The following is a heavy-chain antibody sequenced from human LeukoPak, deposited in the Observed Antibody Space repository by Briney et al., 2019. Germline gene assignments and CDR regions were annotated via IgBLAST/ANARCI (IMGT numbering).Heavy chain of an antibody. CDR2: IYPGDSDT. Sequence: GESLKISCKGSGYSFTSYWIGWVRQMPGKGLEWMGIIYPGDSDTRYSPSFQGQVTISADKSISTAYLQWSSLKASDTAMYHCARHSYYDSSGYNWFDPWGQGTLVTVSS. V-gene: IGHV5-51*01. J-gene: IGHJ5*02. D-gene: IGHD3-22*01. CDR3: ARHSYYDSSGYNWFDP. CDR1: GYSFTSYW.